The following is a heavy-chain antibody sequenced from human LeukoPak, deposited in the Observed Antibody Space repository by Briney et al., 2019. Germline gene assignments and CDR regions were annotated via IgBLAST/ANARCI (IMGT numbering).Heavy chain of an antibody. CDR3: ARPQPYSSGSGVFDY. CDR1: GFTFSSYW. Sequence: GGSLRLSCAASGFTFSSYWMSWVRQAPGKGLEWVANIKQDGSEKYYVDSVKGRFTISRDNAKNSLYLQMNSLRAEDTAVYYCARPQPYSSGSGVFDYWGQGTLVTVSS. D-gene: IGHD6-19*01. V-gene: IGHV3-7*01. CDR2: IKQDGSEK. J-gene: IGHJ4*02.